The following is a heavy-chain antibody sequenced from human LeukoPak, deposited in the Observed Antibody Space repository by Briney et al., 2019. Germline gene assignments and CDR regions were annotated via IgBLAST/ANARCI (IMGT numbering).Heavy chain of an antibody. CDR3: TRDLGY. CDR1: GFTFTDYT. Sequence: PGGSLRLSCGASGFTFTDYTMNWVRQAAGKGPEWISYISSGGSVMYYADSVKGRFTISRDNAENSLYLQMSSLRVEDTAVYYCTRDLGYWGQGVLVTVSS. D-gene: IGHD3-3*01. CDR2: ISSGGSVM. J-gene: IGHJ4*02. V-gene: IGHV3-48*01.